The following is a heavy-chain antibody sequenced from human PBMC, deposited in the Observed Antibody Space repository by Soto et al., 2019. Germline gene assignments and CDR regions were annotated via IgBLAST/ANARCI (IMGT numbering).Heavy chain of an antibody. V-gene: IGHV4-34*01. Sequence: QVQLQQWGAGLLKPSETLSLTCAVYGGSFSGYYWSWIRQPPGKGLEWIGEINHRGSTNYNPSLKSRVTISVDTSKNQFSLKLSSVAAADTAVYYCAREWGERYSYSGMDVWGQGTTVTVSS. CDR2: INHRGST. J-gene: IGHJ6*02. CDR1: GGSFSGYY. D-gene: IGHD1-1*01. CDR3: AREWGERYSYSGMDV.